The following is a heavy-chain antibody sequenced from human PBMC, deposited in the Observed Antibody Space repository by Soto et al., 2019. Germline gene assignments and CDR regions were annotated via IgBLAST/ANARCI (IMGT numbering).Heavy chain of an antibody. Sequence: ASVNVSCKASGYTFTSNAITWVRQAPGHGLEWMGLISGYNGNTIYAEKFQGRVTMTTDTSTSTAYMELRSLRSDDTAVYYCARVWGSYQAPSGGAGFDPWGQGTLVSVSS. CDR2: ISGYNGNT. J-gene: IGHJ5*02. CDR1: GYTFTSNA. D-gene: IGHD3-16*02. V-gene: IGHV1-18*04. CDR3: ARVWGSYQAPSGGAGFDP.